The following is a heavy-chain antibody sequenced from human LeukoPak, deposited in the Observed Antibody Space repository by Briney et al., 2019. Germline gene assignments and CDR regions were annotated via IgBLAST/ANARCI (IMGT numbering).Heavy chain of an antibody. D-gene: IGHD6-19*01. CDR2: IYYSGST. CDR3: ARGPGGYSSGWYSYYYYMDV. J-gene: IGHJ6*03. V-gene: IGHV4-39*07. Sequence: SETLSLTCTVSGGSISSSSYYWGWIRQPPGKGLEWIGSIYYSGSTYYNPSLKSRVTISVDTSKNQFSLKLSSVTAADTAVYYCARGPGGYSSGWYSYYYYMDVWGKGTTVTVSS. CDR1: GGSISSSSYY.